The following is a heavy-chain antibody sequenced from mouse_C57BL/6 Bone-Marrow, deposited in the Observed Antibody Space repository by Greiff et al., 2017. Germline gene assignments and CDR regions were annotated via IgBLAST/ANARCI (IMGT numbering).Heavy chain of an antibody. J-gene: IGHJ2*01. CDR3: ARAGPLGRRFDY. CDR1: GYTFTSYW. D-gene: IGHD4-1*01. Sequence: QVQLQQPGAELVKPGASVKMSCKASGYTFTSYWITWVKQRPGQGLEWIGDIYPTSGRTNYNEKFKSKAILTLDTSSNTAYMQLSSLTSEGCGVFYCARAGPLGRRFDYWGQGTTLTVSS. V-gene: IGHV1-55*01. CDR2: IYPTSGRT.